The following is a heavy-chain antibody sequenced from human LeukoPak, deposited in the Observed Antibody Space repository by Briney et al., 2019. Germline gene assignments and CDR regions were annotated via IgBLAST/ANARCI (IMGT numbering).Heavy chain of an antibody. Sequence: SETLSLTCTVSAGSFSSGSYYWSWIRQPAGKGLEWIGRIYTSGSTNYNPSLKSRVTISVDTSKNQFSLKLSSVTAAETAVYYCACTTKGSWHDDAFDIWGQGTMVTASS. D-gene: IGHD6-13*01. CDR3: ACTTKGSWHDDAFDI. V-gene: IGHV4-61*02. CDR1: AGSFSSGSYY. J-gene: IGHJ3*02. CDR2: IYTSGST.